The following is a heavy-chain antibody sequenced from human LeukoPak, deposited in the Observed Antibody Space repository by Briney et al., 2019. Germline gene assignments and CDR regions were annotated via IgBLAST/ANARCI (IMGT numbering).Heavy chain of an antibody. Sequence: ASVKVSCKASGYTFTSYYMHWVRQAPGQGLEWMGIINPSGGSTSYAQKFQGRVTMTRDTSTSTVYMELSSLRSEDTAVYYCARGRSTYYYDSSLPNYFDYWGQGTLVTVSS. CDR2: INPSGGST. D-gene: IGHD3-22*01. J-gene: IGHJ4*02. CDR3: ARGRSTYYYDSSLPNYFDY. V-gene: IGHV1-46*01. CDR1: GYTFTSYY.